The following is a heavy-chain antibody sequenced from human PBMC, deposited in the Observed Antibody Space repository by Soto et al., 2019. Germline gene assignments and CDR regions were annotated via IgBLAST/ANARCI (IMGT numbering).Heavy chain of an antibody. CDR1: GGTFSSYP. J-gene: IGHJ6*02. CDR2: IIPFFGTS. D-gene: IGHD1-26*01. Sequence: QVQLVQSGAELKKPGSSVKVSCEASGGTFSSYPINWVRQAPGQGLEWMGGIIPFFGTSNYAQKFHGRVTITADDSTSTAYMELRSLRSEDTAVYYCARVGHITNYGMAVWGQGTTVTVSS. CDR3: ARVGHITNYGMAV. V-gene: IGHV1-69*01.